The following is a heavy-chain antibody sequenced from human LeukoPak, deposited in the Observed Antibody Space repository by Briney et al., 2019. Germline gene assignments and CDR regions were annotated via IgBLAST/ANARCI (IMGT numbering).Heavy chain of an antibody. D-gene: IGHD3-22*01. V-gene: IGHV3-21*01. J-gene: IGHJ4*02. CDR1: GFAVSNYW. Sequence: GGSLRLSCAASGFAVSNYWMSWVRQAPGKGLEWVSSISSSSSYIYYADSVKGRFTISRDNAKNSLYLQMSSLRAEDTAVYYCAREGLDSSGYYYFDYWGQGTLVTVSS. CDR2: ISSSSSYI. CDR3: AREGLDSSGYYYFDY.